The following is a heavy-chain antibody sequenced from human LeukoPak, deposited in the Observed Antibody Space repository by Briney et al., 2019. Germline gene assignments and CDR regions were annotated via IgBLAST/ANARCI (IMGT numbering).Heavy chain of an antibody. D-gene: IGHD1-26*01. J-gene: IGHJ4*02. CDR1: GGTFSSYA. CDR2: IIPILGIA. V-gene: IGHV1-69*04. CDR3: AREKDSGSYWGGY. Sequence: SSVDVSYTPVGGTFSSYAISWLRRAAGQGVGWWGRIIPILGIANYAQKFQGRVTITAVKSTSTAYMELSSLRSEDTAVYYCAREKDSGSYWGGYWGQGTLVTVSS.